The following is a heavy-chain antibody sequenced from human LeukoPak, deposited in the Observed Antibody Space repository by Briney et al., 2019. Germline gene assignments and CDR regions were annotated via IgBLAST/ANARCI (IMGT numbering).Heavy chain of an antibody. CDR1: GFTVSSNY. CDR2: IYSGGST. V-gene: IGHV3-53*01. Sequence: GGSLRLSCAASGFTVSSNYMSWVRQAPGKGLEWVSVIYSGGSTYYADSVKGRFTISRDNSKNTLYFQMNSLRAEDTAVYYCARDLDSSGYFDYRGQGTLVTVSS. D-gene: IGHD3-22*01. J-gene: IGHJ4*02. CDR3: ARDLDSSGYFDY.